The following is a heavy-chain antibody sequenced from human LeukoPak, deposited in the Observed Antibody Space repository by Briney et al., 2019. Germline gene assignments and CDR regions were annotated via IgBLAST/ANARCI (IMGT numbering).Heavy chain of an antibody. CDR2: INPTGGST. V-gene: IGHV1-46*01. CDR1: GYTFTSYY. J-gene: IGHJ5*02. D-gene: IGHD1-26*01. Sequence: GASVKVSCKASGYTFTSYYMHWVRQAPGQGLEWMGLINPTGGSTGYAQKFQGRVTMTRDMSTSKDYMELSSLRSEDTAIYYSARDNSVGDNAWWFDPWGQGTLVTVSS. CDR3: ARDNSVGDNAWWFDP.